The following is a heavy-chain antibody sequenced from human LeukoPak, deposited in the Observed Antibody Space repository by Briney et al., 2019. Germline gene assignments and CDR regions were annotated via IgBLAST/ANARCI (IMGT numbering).Heavy chain of an antibody. CDR2: INWNGGST. J-gene: IGHJ4*02. V-gene: IGHV3-20*04. D-gene: IGHD3-9*01. CDR3: AKDWYYDILTGYYIPFDY. Sequence: GGSLRLSCAASGFTFDDYGMSWVRQAPGKGLEWVSGINWNGGSTGYADSVKGRFTISRDNSKNTLYLQMNSLRAEDTAVYYCAKDWYYDILTGYYIPFDYWGQGTLVTVSS. CDR1: GFTFDDYG.